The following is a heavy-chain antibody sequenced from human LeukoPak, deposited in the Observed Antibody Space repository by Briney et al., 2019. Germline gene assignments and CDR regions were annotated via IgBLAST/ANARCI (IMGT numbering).Heavy chain of an antibody. J-gene: IGHJ5*02. D-gene: IGHD2-2*01. Sequence: GESLKISCKGSGSSFTSYWIGWVRQMPGKGLEWMGIIYPGDSDTRYSPSFQGQVTISADKSISTAYLQWSSLKASDTAMYYCARVGYCSSTSCYGINWFDPWGQGTLVTVSS. CDR3: ARVGYCSSTSCYGINWFDP. V-gene: IGHV5-51*01. CDR1: GSSFTSYW. CDR2: IYPGDSDT.